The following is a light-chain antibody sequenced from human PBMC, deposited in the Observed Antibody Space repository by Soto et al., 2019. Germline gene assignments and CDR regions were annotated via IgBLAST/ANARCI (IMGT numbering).Light chain of an antibody. CDR2: EVS. V-gene: IGLV2-14*01. CDR3: SSYTTTNTHV. J-gene: IGLJ1*01. Sequence: QSVLTQPASVSGSPGQSITISCTGTSSDVGGYSYVSWYQQHPGKAPKLMIYEVSDRPSGVSNRFSGSKSGNTASLTISGLQAEDEADYYCSSYTTTNTHVFGTGTKVTV. CDR1: SSDVGGYSY.